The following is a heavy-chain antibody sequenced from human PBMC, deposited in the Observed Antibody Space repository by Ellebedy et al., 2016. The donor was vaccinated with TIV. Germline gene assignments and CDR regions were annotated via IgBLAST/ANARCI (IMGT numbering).Heavy chain of an antibody. J-gene: IGHJ4*02. CDR3: ARDRHGIGGTCYSV. CDR2: IYSGGDT. V-gene: IGHV3-53*01. CDR1: GLTVSNNY. D-gene: IGHD2-15*01. Sequence: PGGSLRLSCAASGLTVSNNYMRWIRQAPGKGLEWVSLIYSGGDTYYSDSVKGRFTISRDNSKNTVYLQMNNLRVEDTAVYYCARDRHGIGGTCYSVWGQGTLVTVSS.